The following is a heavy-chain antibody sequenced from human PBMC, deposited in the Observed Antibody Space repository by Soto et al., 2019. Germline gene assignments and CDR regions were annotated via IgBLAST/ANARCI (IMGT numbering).Heavy chain of an antibody. Sequence: ASVKVSCKASGYTFTSYGISWVRQAPGQGLEWMGWISAYNGNTNYAQKLQGRVTMTTDTSTSTAYMELRSLRSDDTAVYYCARAAFIVVVTAAIPNWFDTWGQGTLVTVSS. J-gene: IGHJ5*02. D-gene: IGHD2-2*01. CDR2: ISAYNGNT. V-gene: IGHV1-18*01. CDR3: ARAAFIVVVTAAIPNWFDT. CDR1: GYTFTSYG.